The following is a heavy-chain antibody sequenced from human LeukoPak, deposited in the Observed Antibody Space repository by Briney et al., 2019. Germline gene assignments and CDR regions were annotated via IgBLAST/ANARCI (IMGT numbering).Heavy chain of an antibody. CDR3: AKDGPYSGSTESPFDY. CDR1: GFTFSSYG. V-gene: IGHV3-30*18. CDR2: ISYDGSNK. Sequence: GGSLRLSCAASGFTFSSYGMHWVRQAPGKGLEGVAVISYDGSNKYYADSVKGRFTISRDNSKNTLYLQMNSLRAEDTAVYYCAKDGPYSGSTESPFDYWGQGTLVTVSS. D-gene: IGHD1-26*01. J-gene: IGHJ4*02.